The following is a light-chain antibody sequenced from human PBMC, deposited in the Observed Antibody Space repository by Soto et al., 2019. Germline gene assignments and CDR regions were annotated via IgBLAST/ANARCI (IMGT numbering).Light chain of an antibody. CDR1: SSDVGGYDY. J-gene: IGLJ2*01. CDR3: SSYTTSITVV. CDR2: DVN. V-gene: IGLV2-14*03. Sequence: QSALTQPASVSGSPGQSITISCTGTSSDVGGYDYVSWYQQHPGKAPKLIIYDVNDRPSGVSYRFSGSKSGKTASLTISGHQAEDEADYYCSSYTTSITVVLGGGTKVTVL.